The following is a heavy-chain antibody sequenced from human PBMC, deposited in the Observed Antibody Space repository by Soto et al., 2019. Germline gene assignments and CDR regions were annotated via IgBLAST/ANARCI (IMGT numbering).Heavy chain of an antibody. V-gene: IGHV3-30*18. D-gene: IGHD1-26*01. CDR2: MSSDGSKI. J-gene: IGHJ4*02. CDR1: GFDFTYYA. CDR3: AKDEGVGGTLGLFDY. Sequence: QVQLVESGGGAVQPGESLRLSCVASGFDFTYYAMHWVRQAPGKGLESVAVMSSDGSKIHHTDSVKGRFTITRDNSKNRRYLQMNSLRKEDTAVYFGAKDEGVGGTLGLFDYWGQGTLVSVSS.